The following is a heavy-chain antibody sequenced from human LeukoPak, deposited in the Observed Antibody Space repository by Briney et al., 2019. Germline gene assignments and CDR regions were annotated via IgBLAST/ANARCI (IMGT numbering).Heavy chain of an antibody. J-gene: IGHJ5*02. CDR2: ITSSSSYI. CDR3: ARGSTNYGNWFDP. CDR1: GFTFSSYN. Sequence: GGSLRLSCAASGFTFSSYNMNWVRQAPGKGLEWVSSITSSSSYIYYADSVKGRFTISRDNAKNSLYLQMDSLRAEDTAVYYCARGSTNYGNWFDPWGQGTLVTVSS. V-gene: IGHV3-21*06. D-gene: IGHD3-16*01.